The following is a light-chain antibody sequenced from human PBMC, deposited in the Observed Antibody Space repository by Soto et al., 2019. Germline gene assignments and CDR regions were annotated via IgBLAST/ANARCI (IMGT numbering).Light chain of an antibody. J-gene: IGLJ1*01. CDR1: SSDVGGYNY. V-gene: IGLV2-14*01. CDR3: TSYTSSSTRV. CDR2: EVN. Sequence: QSPLTQPASVSGSPGQSITISCTGTSSDVGGYNYVSWYQQHPGKAPKLMIYEVNNRPSGVSNRFSGSKSGNTASLTISGLQAEDEADYYCTSYTSSSTRVFGSGTKVTVL.